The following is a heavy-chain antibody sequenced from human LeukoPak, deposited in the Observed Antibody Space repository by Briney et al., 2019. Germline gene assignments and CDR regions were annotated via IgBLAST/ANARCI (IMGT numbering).Heavy chain of an antibody. CDR1: GLTFSSYS. Sequence: PGGSLRLSCAASGLTFSSYSMNWVRQAAGKGLEGVAYISSGSTTLHYADSVKGRFTISRDNAKHSVYLQMDSLRAEDTALYYCARDPSVYCATTSCYDLDHWGQGTPVTVSS. CDR2: ISSGSTTL. J-gene: IGHJ4*02. D-gene: IGHD2-2*01. CDR3: ARDPSVYCATTSCYDLDH. V-gene: IGHV3-48*04.